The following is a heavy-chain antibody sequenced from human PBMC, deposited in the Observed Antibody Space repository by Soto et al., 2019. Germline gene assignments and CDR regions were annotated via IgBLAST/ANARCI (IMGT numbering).Heavy chain of an antibody. J-gene: IGHJ4*02. CDR1: SGSISSSNW. V-gene: IGHV4-4*02. CDR2: IYHSGST. D-gene: IGHD1-20*01. Sequence: SETLSLTCAVSSGSISSSNWWSWVRQPPGKGLGWIGEIYHSGSTNYNPSLKSRVTISVDKSKNQFSLKLSSVTAADTAVYYCAREGYNQYYFDYWGQGTLVTVSS. CDR3: AREGYNQYYFDY.